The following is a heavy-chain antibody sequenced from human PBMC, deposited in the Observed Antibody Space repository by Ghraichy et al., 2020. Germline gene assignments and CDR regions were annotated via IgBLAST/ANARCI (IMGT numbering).Heavy chain of an antibody. CDR2: ISGSGGGI. Sequence: GGSLRLSCAASGFTFSSYAMTWVRQAPGKGLEWVSTISGSGGGIYYADSVKGRFTISRDNSKNTLYLQMNSLRAEDTAVYYCAKAPSPTYSSGYYYTFDYWCQGTLVTVSS. D-gene: IGHD3-22*01. J-gene: IGHJ4*02. V-gene: IGHV3-23*01. CDR1: GFTFSSYA. CDR3: AKAPSPTYSSGYYYTFDY.